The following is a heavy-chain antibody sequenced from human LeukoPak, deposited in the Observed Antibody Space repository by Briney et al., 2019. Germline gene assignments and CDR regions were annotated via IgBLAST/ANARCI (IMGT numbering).Heavy chain of an antibody. CDR2: IIPIFGTA. D-gene: IGHD1-26*01. CDR3: ARGYSGSYYYYYYYMDV. V-gene: IGHV1-69*13. CDR1: GGTFSSYA. Sequence: ASVKVSCKASGGTFSSYAISWVRQAPGHGLEWMGGIIPIFGTANYAQKFQGRVTITADESTSTAYMELSSLRSEDTAVYYCARGYSGSYYYYYYYMDVWGKGTTVTVSS. J-gene: IGHJ6*03.